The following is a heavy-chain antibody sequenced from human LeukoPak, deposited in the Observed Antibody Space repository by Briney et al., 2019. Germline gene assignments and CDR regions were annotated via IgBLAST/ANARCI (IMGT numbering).Heavy chain of an antibody. CDR1: GFSFSEYY. V-gene: IGHV3-11*05. D-gene: IGHD3-16*01. J-gene: IGHJ4*02. Sequence: PGGSRRLSCAASGFSFSEYYMSWIRQAPGKGLEWIAYISSGRSGPIYTNHADSVKGRFSISRDNTKNSLSLQMNSLRAEDTAVYYCAREGGDGGLDYWGQGTLVTVSS. CDR3: AREGGDGGLDY. CDR2: ISSGRSGPI.